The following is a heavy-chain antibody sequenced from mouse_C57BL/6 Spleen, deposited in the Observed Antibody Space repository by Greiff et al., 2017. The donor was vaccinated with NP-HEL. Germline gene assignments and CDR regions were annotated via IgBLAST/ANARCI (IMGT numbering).Heavy chain of an antibody. V-gene: IGHV2-4*01. CDR3: AKNAGYHGYYFDY. J-gene: IGHJ2*01. CDR1: GFSLTSYG. CDR2: IWSGGST. D-gene: IGHD2-2*01. Sequence: QVQLKQSGPGLVQPSQRLSITCTVSGFSLTSYGVHWVRQPPGKGLEWLGVIWSGGSTDYNAAFISRLSISKDNSKSQVFFKMNSLQADDTAIYYCAKNAGYHGYYFDYWGQGTTLTVSS.